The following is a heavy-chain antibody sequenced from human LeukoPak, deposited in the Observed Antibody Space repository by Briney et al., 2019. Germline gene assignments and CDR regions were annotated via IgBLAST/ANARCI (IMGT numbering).Heavy chain of an antibody. CDR1: GFTFTDFW. CDR2: VKGDEIST. CDR3: AKDLLIAAATSPFDY. V-gene: IGHV3-74*01. Sequence: GGSLRLSCAASGFTFTDFWMHWVRQAPGGGLVWVSRVKGDEISTLYADSVKGRFTISRDNAKNSLYLQMNSLRAEDTALYYCAKDLLIAAATSPFDYWGQGTLVTVSS. D-gene: IGHD6-13*01. J-gene: IGHJ4*02.